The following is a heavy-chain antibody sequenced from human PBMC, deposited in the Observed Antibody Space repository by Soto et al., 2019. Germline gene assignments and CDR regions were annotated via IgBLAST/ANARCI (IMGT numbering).Heavy chain of an antibody. D-gene: IGHD2-21*01. J-gene: IGHJ4*02. V-gene: IGHV4-4*02. CDR1: GGSITSNW. CDR3: ARHIAVSGTRGFDH. CDR2: IFHTGSA. Sequence: QVQLQESGPGLMKPSGTLSLTCAVSGGSITSNWWSWVRQPPGKGLEWIAEIFHTGSANYNPSLMGRLTISMDKSRNHLSLNLNSVTAADPAVSYCARHIAVSGTRGFDHWGQGTLVTVSS.